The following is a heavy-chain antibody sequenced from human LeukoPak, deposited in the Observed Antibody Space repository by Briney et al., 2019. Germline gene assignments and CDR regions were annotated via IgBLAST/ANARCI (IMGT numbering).Heavy chain of an antibody. CDR1: GYTFTNFW. D-gene: IGHD1-1*01. J-gene: IGHJ4*02. V-gene: IGHV5-51*01. Sequence: GESLKISCEGSGYTFTNFWIGWVRQMPGKGLEWMGIVSPSDSVTRYSPSFQGQVTISADKSITTAYLQWSSLKASDTATYYCVRQPRVHTPDFWGQGTLVTVSS. CDR2: VSPSDSVT. CDR3: VRQPRVHTPDF.